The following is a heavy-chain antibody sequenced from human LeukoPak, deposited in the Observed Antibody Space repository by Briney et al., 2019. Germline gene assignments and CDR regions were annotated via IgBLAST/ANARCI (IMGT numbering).Heavy chain of an antibody. Sequence: GGSLRLSCAASGFTFSNYWMSWVRQAPGKGLEWVANIKQDGSEEDYVDSVRGRFTISRDNAKNSLSLQMSSLRAEDTAVYYGARSKGASGWYVPGTDFDYWGQGTLVTVSS. CDR1: GFTFSNYW. CDR2: IKQDGSEE. V-gene: IGHV3-7*01. D-gene: IGHD6-13*01. CDR3: ARSKGASGWYVPGTDFDY. J-gene: IGHJ4*02.